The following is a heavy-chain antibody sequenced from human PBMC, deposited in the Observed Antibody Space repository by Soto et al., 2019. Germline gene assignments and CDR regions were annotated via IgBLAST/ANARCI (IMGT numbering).Heavy chain of an antibody. Sequence: DVQLLESGGDLVQPGGSLRLSCAASGVTFSSYAMSWVRQAPGKGLEWVSSVSAGGDMTYYSDSVKGRFTISRDNSNNALFLQMNSLRAEDTDLYYCARGDRGGSGSPASYYYSGLDVWGQGTTVTVSS. CDR1: GVTFSSYA. CDR2: VSAGGDMT. J-gene: IGHJ6*02. D-gene: IGHD3-10*01. V-gene: IGHV3-23*01. CDR3: ARGDRGGSGSPASYYYSGLDV.